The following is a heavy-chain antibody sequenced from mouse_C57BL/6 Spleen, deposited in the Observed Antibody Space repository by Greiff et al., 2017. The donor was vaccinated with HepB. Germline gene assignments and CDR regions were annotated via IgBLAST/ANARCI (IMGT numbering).Heavy chain of an antibody. Sequence: VQLVESGAELVRPGASVTLSCKASGYTFTDYEMHWVKQTPVHGLEWIGAIDPETGGTAYNQKFKGKAILTADKSSSTAYMELRSLTSEDSAVYYCTRQRDGYFFDYWGQGTTLTVSS. CDR1: GYTFTDYE. V-gene: IGHV1-15*01. D-gene: IGHD2-3*01. CDR2: IDPETGGT. J-gene: IGHJ2*01. CDR3: TRQRDGYFFDY.